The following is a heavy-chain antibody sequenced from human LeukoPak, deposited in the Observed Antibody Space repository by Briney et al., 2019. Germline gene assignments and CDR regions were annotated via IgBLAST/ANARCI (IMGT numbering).Heavy chain of an antibody. Sequence: GGSLRLSCAASGFTFSTYSMNWVRQAPGKGLEWVSSISSSSSYIYYADSVKGRFTISRDNAKNSLYLQMNSLRAEDTAVYYCARGDNSSGYRDYFDYWGQGTLVTVSS. CDR1: GFTFSTYS. V-gene: IGHV3-21*01. CDR3: ARGDNSSGYRDYFDY. CDR2: ISSSSSYI. D-gene: IGHD3-22*01. J-gene: IGHJ4*02.